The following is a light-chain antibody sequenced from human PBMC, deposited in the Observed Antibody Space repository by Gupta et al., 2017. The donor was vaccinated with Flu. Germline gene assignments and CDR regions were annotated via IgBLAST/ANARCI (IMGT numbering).Light chain of an antibody. Sequence: DIQMTQSPSSLSASVGDRVTITCRASQDIRDDLGWYQQIPGKAPKRLIYAASTLQSGVPSKFSGSGSGTEFTLTISSLQPDDFATYYCRQHNSFPKTFGRGTKVEIK. V-gene: IGKV1-17*01. CDR3: RQHNSFPKT. J-gene: IGKJ4*01. CDR1: QDIRDD. CDR2: AAS.